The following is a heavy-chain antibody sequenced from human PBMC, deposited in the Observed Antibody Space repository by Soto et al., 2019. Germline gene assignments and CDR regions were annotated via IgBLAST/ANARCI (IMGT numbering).Heavy chain of an antibody. V-gene: IGHV4-39*01. Sequence: QLQLQESGPGLVKPSETLSLTCTVSVGSISSSGYYWGWIRQPPGKGLEGIGSIYYSGSTYYNPSLKGRVTISVDTSKNQFSLKLSSVTAADTAVYYCASFPTDSSGYYMDFDYWGQGTLVTVSS. D-gene: IGHD3-22*01. J-gene: IGHJ4*02. CDR1: VGSISSSGYY. CDR2: IYYSGST. CDR3: ASFPTDSSGYYMDFDY.